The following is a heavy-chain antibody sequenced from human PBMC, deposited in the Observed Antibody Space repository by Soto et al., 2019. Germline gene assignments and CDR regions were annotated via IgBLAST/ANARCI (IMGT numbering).Heavy chain of an antibody. Sequence: SETLSLTCVISGASFHANYWTWIRQSPGKRLEWIGEINHSGNTNYNPSLKSRVTISADTSKNQFSLKLTSVTAADTAVYYCASARWDYWGQGNLVTVSS. CDR1: GASFHANY. J-gene: IGHJ4*02. CDR3: ASARWDY. V-gene: IGHV4-34*01. CDR2: INHSGNT.